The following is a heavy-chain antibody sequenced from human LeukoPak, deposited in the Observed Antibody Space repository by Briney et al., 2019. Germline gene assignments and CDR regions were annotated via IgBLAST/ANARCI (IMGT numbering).Heavy chain of an antibody. V-gene: IGHV1-18*01. CDR1: GYTFTSYG. J-gene: IGHJ4*02. D-gene: IGHD3-16*02. CDR2: ISGYNGNT. Sequence: ASVNVSCKASGYTFTSYGISWVRQAPGQGLEWMGWISGYNGNTNYAQNLQGRVTMTTDTSTSTVYMELRSLRSDDTAVYYCARVSDDYVWGSYRLDYWGQGTLVTVSS. CDR3: ARVSDDYVWGSYRLDY.